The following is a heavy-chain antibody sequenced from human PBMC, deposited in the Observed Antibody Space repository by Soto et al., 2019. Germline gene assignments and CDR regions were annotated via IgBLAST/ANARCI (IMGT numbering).Heavy chain of an antibody. Sequence: GGSLCLSCAASGFTFSSYSMNWVRQAPGKGLEWVSSISSSSSYIYYAASVKGRFTISRDNAKNSLYLQMNSLRAADTDVYYCAKIGDCSGGSCYSGRSYGMDVWGRGTTVTVSS. CDR1: GFTFSSYS. CDR2: ISSSSSYI. D-gene: IGHD2-15*01. J-gene: IGHJ6*02. CDR3: AKIGDCSGGSCYSGRSYGMDV. V-gene: IGHV3-21*01.